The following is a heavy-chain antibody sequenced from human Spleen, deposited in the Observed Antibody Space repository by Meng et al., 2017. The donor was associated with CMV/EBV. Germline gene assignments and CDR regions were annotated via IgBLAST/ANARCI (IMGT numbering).Heavy chain of an antibody. J-gene: IGHJ4*02. Sequence: GSLKISCALSRHRFSDYDMICIRQAPGKGLEWVANIKEDGSEKYYVDSVKGRFTISRDNAKNSLYLQMNSLRVEDTAVYYCVRGWALSYWGQGTLVTVSS. CDR2: IKEDGSEK. V-gene: IGHV3-7*01. D-gene: IGHD1-26*01. CDR1: RHRFSDYD. CDR3: VRGWALSY.